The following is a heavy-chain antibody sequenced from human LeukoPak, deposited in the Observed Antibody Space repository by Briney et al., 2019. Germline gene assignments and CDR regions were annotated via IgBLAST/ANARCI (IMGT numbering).Heavy chain of an antibody. CDR1: GYTFSGYY. D-gene: IGHD1-26*01. Sequence: ASVKDSCKASGYTFSGYYMHWVRQAPGQGLESMGWINSNSGARNYAPKFQGRVTFSRDNSISTAYMELSSLRADDTAIYYCARGRGGATTGFDHWGQGTVVTVSS. CDR3: ARGRGGATTGFDH. J-gene: IGHJ4*02. V-gene: IGHV1-2*02. CDR2: INSNSGAR.